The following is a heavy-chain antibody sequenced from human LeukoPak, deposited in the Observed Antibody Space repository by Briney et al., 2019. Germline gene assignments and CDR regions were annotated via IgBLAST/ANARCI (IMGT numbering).Heavy chain of an antibody. V-gene: IGHV3-33*01. CDR1: GFSFGTYS. D-gene: IGHD2-8*01. J-gene: IGHJ4*02. CDR3: AREMAV. CDR2: IWYDGSNE. Sequence: GRTLRLSCAASGFSFGTYSMHWARQVPGKGLEWVAVIWYDGSNEDYADSVKGRFTIPRDNSKNTLYLQMNSLRAEDTAVYYCAREMAVWGQGALVTVSS.